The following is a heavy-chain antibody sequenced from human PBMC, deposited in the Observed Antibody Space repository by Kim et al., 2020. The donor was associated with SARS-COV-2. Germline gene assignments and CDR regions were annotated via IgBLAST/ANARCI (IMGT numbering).Heavy chain of an antibody. Sequence: ADSVKGRFTISRDNSKNTLYLQMNSLRAEDTAVYYCARFSYYDSSGYYDYWGQGTLVTVSS. CDR3: ARFSYYDSSGYYDY. D-gene: IGHD3-22*01. J-gene: IGHJ4*02. V-gene: IGHV3-33*01.